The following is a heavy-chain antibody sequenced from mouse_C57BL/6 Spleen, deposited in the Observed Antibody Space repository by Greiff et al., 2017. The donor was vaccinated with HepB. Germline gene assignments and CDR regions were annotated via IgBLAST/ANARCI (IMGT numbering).Heavy chain of an antibody. CDR1: GFNIKDYY. Sequence: EVQLQQSGAELVRPGASVKLSCTASGFNIKDYYMHWVKQRPEQGLEWIGRIDPEDGDTEYAPKFQGKATMTADTSSNTAYLQLSSLTSEDTAVYYCTRDMRGRYFDYWGQGTTLTVSS. V-gene: IGHV14-1*01. CDR2: IDPEDGDT. J-gene: IGHJ2*01. CDR3: TRDMRGRYFDY. D-gene: IGHD3-2*01.